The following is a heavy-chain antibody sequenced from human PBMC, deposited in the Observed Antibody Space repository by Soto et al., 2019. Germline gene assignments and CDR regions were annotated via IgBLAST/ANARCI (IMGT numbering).Heavy chain of an antibody. D-gene: IGHD3-22*01. Sequence: ASVKVSCKASGYTFTNYAVHWVRQAPGQRLEWMGWINAGSGNTKYSQKFQDRVTITRDTSANTAYMEVSSLRSEDTVVYYCARKGDDNSGYCYDYFGYWGQGTQVTVSS. CDR2: INAGSGNT. CDR1: GYTFTNYA. CDR3: ARKGDDNSGYCYDYFGY. V-gene: IGHV1-3*01. J-gene: IGHJ4*02.